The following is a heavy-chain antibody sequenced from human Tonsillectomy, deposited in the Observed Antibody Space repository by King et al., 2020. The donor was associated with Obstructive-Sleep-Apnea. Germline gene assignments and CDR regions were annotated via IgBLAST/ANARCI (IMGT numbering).Heavy chain of an antibody. J-gene: IGHJ4*02. V-gene: IGHV3-74*01. D-gene: IGHD6-6*01. CDR1: GFTFSSYW. Sequence: VQLVESGGGLVQPGGSLRLSCAASGFTFSSYWMHWVRQAPGKGLVWVSRINSDGSSTSYADSVKGRFTIPIDNAKNTLYLQMNSLRAEDTAVYYCARDHRSIAARNFDYWGQGTLVTVSS. CDR3: ARDHRSIAARNFDY. CDR2: INSDGSST.